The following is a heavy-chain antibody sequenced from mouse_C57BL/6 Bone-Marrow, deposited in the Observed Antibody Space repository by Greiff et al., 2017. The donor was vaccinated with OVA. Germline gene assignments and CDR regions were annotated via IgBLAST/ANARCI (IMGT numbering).Heavy chain of an antibody. J-gene: IGHJ3*01. V-gene: IGHV3-6*01. CDR1: GYYITSGYY. CDR2: ISYDGSN. CDR3: AREGTYYSNPLAY. Sequence: VQLKESGPGLVKPSQSLSLTCSVTGYYITSGYYWNWIRQFPGNKLEWMGYISYDGSNNYNPSLKNRISITRDTSKNQFFLKLNSVTTEDTATYYCAREGTYYSNPLAYWGQGTLVTVSA. D-gene: IGHD2-5*01.